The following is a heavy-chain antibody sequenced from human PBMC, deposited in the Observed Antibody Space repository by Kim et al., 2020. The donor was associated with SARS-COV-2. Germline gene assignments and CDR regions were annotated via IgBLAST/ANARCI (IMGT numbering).Heavy chain of an antibody. CDR2: FDPEDRET. CDR1: GLTLKDLA. D-gene: IGHD3-22*01. V-gene: IGHV1-24*01. Sequence: ASVKVSCKVSGLTLKDLAVHWVRQAPGRGLEWMGGFDPEDRETVSAPHFHVRLTMADDTSTDTTYLVLRRLSSEDTAVYYCLAGEQIYFHHYSGYFDFWGQGTVVTVAA. J-gene: IGHJ4*02. CDR3: LAGEQIYFHHYSGYFDF.